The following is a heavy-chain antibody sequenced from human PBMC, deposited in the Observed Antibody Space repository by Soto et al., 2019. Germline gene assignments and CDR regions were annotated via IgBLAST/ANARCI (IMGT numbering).Heavy chain of an antibody. Sequence: GGFLRLACAAFGFTFSSYAMHGVRQAPGKGLEWGAVISYDGSNKYYDDSVNGRFPSSRDNYQNTLYLQMNSLTTEDTAVYYCARANNPYYYYGMDVRGQRTTGTDSS. V-gene: IGHV3-30-3*01. CDR2: ISYDGSNK. CDR3: ARANNPYYYYGMDV. CDR1: GFTFSSYA. J-gene: IGHJ6*01. D-gene: IGHD1-1*01.